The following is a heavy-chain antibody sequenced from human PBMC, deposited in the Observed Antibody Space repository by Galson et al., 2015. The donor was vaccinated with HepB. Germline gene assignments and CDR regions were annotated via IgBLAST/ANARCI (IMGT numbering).Heavy chain of an antibody. D-gene: IGHD4-17*01. Sequence: LSLTCAVSGFSITSNYCWGWIRQPPGKGLEWIGSIYHSGTTSYNPSLKSRVTISMDTSKNLFSLKVTSVTAADTAIYYCARALYGDFVEGREYFFDYWGQGTLVTVSS. CDR1: GFSITSNYC. CDR3: ARALYGDFVEGREYFFDY. CDR2: IYHSGTT. J-gene: IGHJ4*02. V-gene: IGHV4-38-2*01.